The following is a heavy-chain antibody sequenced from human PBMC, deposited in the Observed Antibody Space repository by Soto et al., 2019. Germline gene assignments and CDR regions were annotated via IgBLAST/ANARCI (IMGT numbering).Heavy chain of an antibody. D-gene: IGHD3-10*01. J-gene: IGHJ4*02. Sequence: GASVKVSCKASGGTFSSYTISWVRQAPGKGLEWMGGFDPEDGETIYAQKFQGRVTMTEDTSTDTAYMELSSLRSEDTAVYYCATAPYGSGSFDYWGQGTLVTVSS. CDR2: FDPEDGET. V-gene: IGHV1-24*01. CDR1: GGTFSSYT. CDR3: ATAPYGSGSFDY.